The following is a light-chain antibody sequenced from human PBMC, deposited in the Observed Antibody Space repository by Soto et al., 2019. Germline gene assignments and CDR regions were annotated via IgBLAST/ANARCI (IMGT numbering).Light chain of an antibody. J-gene: IGLJ1*01. Sequence: QSVLTQPTSVSGSPGLSITISCTGNHNDIGTYDYVSWYQQHPGRAPRLLIHGVTTRPSGISGRFSASKSGLTASLTISGLQPEDEADYYCSSFTSNRIYVFGPGTKVTVL. V-gene: IGLV2-14*03. CDR1: HNDIGTYDY. CDR3: SSFTSNRIYV. CDR2: GVT.